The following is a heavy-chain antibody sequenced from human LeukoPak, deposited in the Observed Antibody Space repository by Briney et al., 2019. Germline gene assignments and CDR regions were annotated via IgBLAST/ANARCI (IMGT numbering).Heavy chain of an antibody. V-gene: IGHV1-46*01. Sequence: GASVKVSCKASGYTFTSYYMHWVRQAPGQGLEWMGIINPSGGSTSYARKYQGRVTMTRDTSTSTVYMELSSLRSEDTAVYYCARVSNIAARYYYYYYMDVWGKGTTVTVSS. CDR2: INPSGGST. CDR1: GYTFTSYY. D-gene: IGHD6-6*01. CDR3: ARVSNIAARYYYYYYMDV. J-gene: IGHJ6*03.